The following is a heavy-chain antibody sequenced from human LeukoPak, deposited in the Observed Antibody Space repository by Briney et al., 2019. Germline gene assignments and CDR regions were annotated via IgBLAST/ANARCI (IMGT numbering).Heavy chain of an antibody. CDR3: ARASDSSGYYLDY. V-gene: IGHV4-34*01. CDR2: INHSGST. J-gene: IGHJ4*02. D-gene: IGHD3-22*01. Sequence: SETLSLTCAVYGGSFRGYYWSWIRQPPGKGLEWIGEINHSGSTNYNPSLKSRVTISVDTSKNQFSLKLSSVTAADTAVYYCARASDSSGYYLDYWGQGTLVTVSS. CDR1: GGSFRGYY.